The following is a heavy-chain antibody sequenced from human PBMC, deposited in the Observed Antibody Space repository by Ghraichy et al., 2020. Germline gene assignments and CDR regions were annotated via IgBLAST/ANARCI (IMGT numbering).Heavy chain of an antibody. V-gene: IGHV4-59*01. Sequence: SETLSLTCSVSGGSMSSSFWGWIRQPPGKGLEWIGYVYFNGSTKYSPSLKSRVTISGDTSKNQFSLKLGSVTAADTAVYFCARYRSGWYGVFDYWGQGALVTVSS. CDR3: ARYRSGWYGVFDY. CDR1: GGSMSSSF. CDR2: VYFNGST. D-gene: IGHD6-19*01. J-gene: IGHJ4*02.